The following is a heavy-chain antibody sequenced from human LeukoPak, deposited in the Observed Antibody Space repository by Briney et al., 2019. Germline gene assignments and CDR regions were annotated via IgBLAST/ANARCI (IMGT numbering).Heavy chain of an antibody. CDR1: GGSISSYY. D-gene: IGHD6-19*01. CDR2: IYYSGST. J-gene: IGHJ4*02. CDR3: ARDQVAGGIDY. V-gene: IGHV4-59*01. Sequence: SETLSLTCTVSGGSISSYYWSWIRQPPGKGLEWIGYIYYSGSTNYNPSLKSRVTISVDTSKNQFSLKLSSVTVADTAVYYCARDQVAGGIDYWGQGTLVSVSS.